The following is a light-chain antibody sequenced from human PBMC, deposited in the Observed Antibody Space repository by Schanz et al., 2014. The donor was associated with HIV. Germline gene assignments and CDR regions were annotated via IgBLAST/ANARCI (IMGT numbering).Light chain of an antibody. CDR2: DGD. J-gene: IGLJ2*01. CDR3: SSYAGSNKLVV. V-gene: IGLV2-14*03. CDR1: SSDVGGYNY. Sequence: QSALTQPSSVSGSPGQSITISCTGTSSDVGGYNYVSWYQQHPGKAPKVMIYDGDNRPSGVSNRFSGSKSGNTASLTISGLQAEDEADYYCSSYAGSNKLVVFGGGTKLTVL.